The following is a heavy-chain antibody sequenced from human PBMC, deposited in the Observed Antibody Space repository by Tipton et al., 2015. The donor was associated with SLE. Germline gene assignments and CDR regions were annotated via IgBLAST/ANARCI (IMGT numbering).Heavy chain of an antibody. V-gene: IGHV3-30*04. CDR3: AKSRQLLSDLHY. Sequence: SLRLSCAASGFTFSSYAMHWVRQAPGKGLEWVAVISYDGSNKYYADSVKGRFTISRDNSKNTLYLQMNSLRAEDTAVYYCAKSRQLLSDLHYWGQGTLITVSS. CDR1: GFTFSSYA. J-gene: IGHJ4*02. CDR2: ISYDGSNK. D-gene: IGHD2-2*01.